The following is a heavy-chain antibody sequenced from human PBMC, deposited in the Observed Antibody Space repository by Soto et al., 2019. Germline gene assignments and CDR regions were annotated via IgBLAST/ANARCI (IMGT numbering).Heavy chain of an antibody. CDR2: INPSGGST. Sequence: ASVKVSCKASGYTFTSYYMHWVRQAPGQGLEWMGIINPSGGSTSYAQKFQGRVTMTRDTSTSTVYMKLSSLRSEDTAVYYCARGRCSGGSCPYYYYYYGMDVWGQGTTVTVSS. CDR3: ARGRCSGGSCPYYYYYYGMDV. V-gene: IGHV1-46*01. J-gene: IGHJ6*02. CDR1: GYTFTSYY. D-gene: IGHD2-15*01.